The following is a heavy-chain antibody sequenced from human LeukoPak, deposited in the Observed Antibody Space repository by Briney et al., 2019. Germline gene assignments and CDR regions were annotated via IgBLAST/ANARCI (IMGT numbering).Heavy chain of an antibody. J-gene: IGHJ4*02. V-gene: IGHV4-59*01. CDR3: ARVQDDYGDYFDH. CDR2: IYYSGST. Sequence: SETLSLTCTVSGGSISSYYWSWVRQPPGKGLEWIGYIYYSGSTNYNPSLKSRVTISVDTSKNQFSLKLSSVTAADTAVYYCARVQDDYGDYFDHWGQGTLVTVSS. D-gene: IGHD4-17*01. CDR1: GGSISSYY.